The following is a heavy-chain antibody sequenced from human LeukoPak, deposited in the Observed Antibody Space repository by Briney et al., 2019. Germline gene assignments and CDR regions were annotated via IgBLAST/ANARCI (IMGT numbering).Heavy chain of an antibody. V-gene: IGHV3-30*18. CDR3: AKVGWTKAPHSHDAFDI. CDR2: ISYDGSNK. CDR1: GFTFSSYG. Sequence: GRSLRLSCAASGFTFSSYGMHWVRQAPGKGLEGVAVISYDGSNKYYADSVKGRFTISRDNSKNTLYLQMNSLRAEDTAVYYCAKVGWTKAPHSHDAFDIWGQGTMVTVSS. D-gene: IGHD3/OR15-3a*01. J-gene: IGHJ3*02.